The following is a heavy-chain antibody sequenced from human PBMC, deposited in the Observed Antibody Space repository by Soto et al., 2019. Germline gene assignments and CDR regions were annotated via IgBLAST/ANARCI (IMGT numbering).Heavy chain of an antibody. Sequence: EVQLVESGGGLVQPGRSLRLSCAASGFTFDDYAMHWVRQAPGKGLEWVSGISWNSGSIGYADSVKGRFTISRDNAKNSLYLQMNSLRAKDTALYYCAKSVSGWSPLIDYWGQGTLVTVSS. CDR1: GFTFDDYA. CDR2: ISWNSGSI. J-gene: IGHJ4*02. CDR3: AKSVSGWSPLIDY. V-gene: IGHV3-9*01. D-gene: IGHD6-19*01.